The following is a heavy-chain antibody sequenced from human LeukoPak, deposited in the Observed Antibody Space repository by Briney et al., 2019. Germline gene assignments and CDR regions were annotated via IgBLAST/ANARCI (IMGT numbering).Heavy chain of an antibody. J-gene: IGHJ4*02. V-gene: IGHV1-2*02. CDR2: INPNSGGT. Sequence: GASVKVSCKASGYTFTGYYMHWVRQAPGQGLERVGWINPNSGGTNYAQKFQGRVTMTRDTSISTAYMELSRLRSDDTAVYYCARASQLRFLEWLFDYWGQGTLVTVSS. CDR3: ARASQLRFLEWLFDY. CDR1: GYTFTGYY. D-gene: IGHD3-3*01.